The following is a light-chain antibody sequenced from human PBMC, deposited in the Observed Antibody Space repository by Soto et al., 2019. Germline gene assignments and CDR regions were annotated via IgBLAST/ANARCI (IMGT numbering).Light chain of an antibody. J-gene: IGKJ1*01. Sequence: DIQMTQSPSSLSASVGDRVTITCLASQSISSYLNWYQQKPGKAPKLLIYAASSLQSGVPSRFSGSGSGTDFTLTISSLQPEDFATYYCQQSYSTLTWTFCQGTKVDIK. CDR2: AAS. CDR3: QQSYSTLTWT. CDR1: QSISSY. V-gene: IGKV1-39*01.